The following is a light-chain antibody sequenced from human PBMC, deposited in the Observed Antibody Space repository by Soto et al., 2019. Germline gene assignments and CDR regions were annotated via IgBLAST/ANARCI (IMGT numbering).Light chain of an antibody. CDR1: SSDVGGHEY. CDR2: EVT. V-gene: IGLV2-8*01. J-gene: IGLJ3*02. Sequence: QSVLTQPPSASGSPGQSVTISCTGTSSDVGGHEYVSWYQQHPGKAPKLLIFEVTARPSGVPDRFSGSKSGNTASLTVSGLQTEDEADYYCSSYTSSSTWVFGGGTQLTVL. CDR3: SSYTSSSTWV.